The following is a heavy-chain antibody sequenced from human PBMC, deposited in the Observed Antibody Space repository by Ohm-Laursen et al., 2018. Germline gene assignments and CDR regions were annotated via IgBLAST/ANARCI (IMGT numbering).Heavy chain of an antibody. V-gene: IGHV4-59*01. J-gene: IGHJ5*02. D-gene: IGHD3-16*01. CDR3: ARGPDLYTYGAFDP. Sequence: SETLSLTCTVSGGSISRYYWSWIRQPPGKGLEWIGYIYYTGSTNYNPSLKSRVTISLDTSKNQFSVKLNSVTAADTAVYYCARGPDLYTYGAFDPWGQGTLATVSS. CDR1: GGSISRYY. CDR2: IYYTGST.